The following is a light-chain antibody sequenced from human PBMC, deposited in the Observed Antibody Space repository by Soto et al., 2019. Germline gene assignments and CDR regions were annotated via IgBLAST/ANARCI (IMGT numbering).Light chain of an antibody. CDR1: SSDVGGYNY. V-gene: IGLV2-11*01. J-gene: IGLJ1*01. CDR3: CSYAGRYIYV. Sequence: QSALTQPRSVSGSAGPSVSISCTGTSSDVGGYNYVSWYQQHPGKAPKVMIYDVNKRPSGVPDRFSGSKSGNTASLTISGLQSEDEADYYCCSYAGRYIYVFGTGTKVTVL. CDR2: DVN.